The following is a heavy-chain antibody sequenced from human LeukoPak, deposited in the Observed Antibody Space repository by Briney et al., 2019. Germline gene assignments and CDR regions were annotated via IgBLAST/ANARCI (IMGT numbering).Heavy chain of an antibody. D-gene: IGHD2-2*01. V-gene: IGHV3-48*04. CDR1: GFTLSSYS. CDR2: ISSSSSTI. CDR3: ARDLGLYCSSTSCPTGY. Sequence: PGGSLRLSCAASGFTLSSYSMNWVRQAPGKGLEWVSYISSSSSTIYYADSVKGRFTISRDNAKNSLYLQMNSLRAEDTAVYYCARDLGLYCSSTSCPTGYWGQGTLVTVSS. J-gene: IGHJ4*02.